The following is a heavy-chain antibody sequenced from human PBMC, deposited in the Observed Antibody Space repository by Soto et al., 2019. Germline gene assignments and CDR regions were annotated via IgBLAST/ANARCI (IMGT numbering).Heavy chain of an antibody. CDR1: GYTFTTFG. CDR2: ISADNGDT. Sequence: QVQVVQSGAEVKKPGASVKVACKASGYTFTTFGMRWVRQAPGQGLEWMGWISADNGDTNSAQKFQDRVTMTTDTSTNTAYMELRSLTSDDTAVYYCARCYCSAGSCFTCWHFDLWGRGTLVTVSS. J-gene: IGHJ2*01. CDR3: ARCYCSAGSCFTCWHFDL. V-gene: IGHV1-18*01. D-gene: IGHD2-15*01.